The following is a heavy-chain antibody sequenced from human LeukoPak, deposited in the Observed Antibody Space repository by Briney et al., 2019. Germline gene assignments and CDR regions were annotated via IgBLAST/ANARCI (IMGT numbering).Heavy chain of an antibody. CDR3: ARDGLGFGELFSYYYYYGMDV. CDR1: GYTFTGYY. V-gene: IGHV1-2*02. Sequence: ASVKVSCKASGYTFTGYYMHWVRQAPGQGREWMGWINPNSGGTNYAQKFQGRVTMTRDTSISTAYMELSRLRSDDTAVYYCARDGLGFGELFSYYYYYGMDVWGQGTTVTVSS. J-gene: IGHJ6*02. D-gene: IGHD3-10*01. CDR2: INPNSGGT.